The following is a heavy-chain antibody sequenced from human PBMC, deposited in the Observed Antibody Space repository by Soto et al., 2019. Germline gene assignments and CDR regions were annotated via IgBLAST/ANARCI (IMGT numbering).Heavy chain of an antibody. J-gene: IGHJ4*02. CDR3: AKDRLSGSYHRYFDY. CDR1: GFTFSTYA. Sequence: VQLLESGGGLVQPGGSLRLSCAASGFTFSTYAMSWVRQAPGKGLEWVTGISGRDESTYYADSVKGRFTISRDNSKNTLYLQMSSLRAEDTAVYYCAKDRLSGSYHRYFDYWGQGTLVTVSS. CDR2: ISGRDEST. V-gene: IGHV3-23*01. D-gene: IGHD1-26*01.